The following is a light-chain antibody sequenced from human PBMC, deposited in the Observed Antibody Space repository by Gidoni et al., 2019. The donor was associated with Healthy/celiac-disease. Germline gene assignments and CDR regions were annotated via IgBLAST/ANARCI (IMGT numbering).Light chain of an antibody. V-gene: IGKV3-11*01. CDR3: QQRSNWPPGPIT. Sequence: EIVLTQSPATLSLSPGERATLSCRASQSVSSYLAWYQQKPGQAPRLLIYDASNRATGIPARFSGSGSGTDFTLTSSSLEPEDFAVYYCQQRSNWPPGPITFGQXTRLEIK. CDR1: QSVSSY. J-gene: IGKJ5*01. CDR2: DAS.